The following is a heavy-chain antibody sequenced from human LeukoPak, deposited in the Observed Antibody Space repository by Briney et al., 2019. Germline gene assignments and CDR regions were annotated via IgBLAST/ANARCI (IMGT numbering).Heavy chain of an antibody. CDR1: GGTFSSYG. D-gene: IGHD3-22*01. J-gene: IGHJ5*02. CDR2: IIPIFGTA. Sequence: SVKVSCKASGGTFSSYGISWVRQAPGQGLEWMGGIIPIFGTANNAQKFQGRGTITTAESTRTAYMELSSLRSEDTAVYYCARVAGPDFAYDSSGYPTDWFDPWGQGTLVTVSS. V-gene: IGHV1-69*05. CDR3: ARVAGPDFAYDSSGYPTDWFDP.